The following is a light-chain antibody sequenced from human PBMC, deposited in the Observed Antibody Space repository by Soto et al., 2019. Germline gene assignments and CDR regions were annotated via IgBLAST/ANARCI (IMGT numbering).Light chain of an antibody. CDR1: SSDIGGYNY. J-gene: IGLJ1*01. V-gene: IGLV2-8*01. CDR2: EVT. CDR3: CSYAGTNNYV. Sequence: QSALTQPPSASGSPGQSVTISCTGTSSDIGGYNYVSWYRHHPGKAPQLIIYEVTKRPSGVPNRFSGSKSGNTASLTVSGLQADDEADYYCCSYAGTNNYVFGGGTKVTVL.